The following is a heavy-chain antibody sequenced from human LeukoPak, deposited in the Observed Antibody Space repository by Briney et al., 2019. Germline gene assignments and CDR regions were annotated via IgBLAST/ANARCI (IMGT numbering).Heavy chain of an antibody. Sequence: GRSLRLSCAASGFSFSSYAMHWVRQAPGKGLEWVSRINRDGSTTKYADSVKGRFTVSRDNAKNTLNLQMNSLRAEDTAVYYCARDKKSGESSEIDYWGQGTLVTVSS. J-gene: IGHJ4*02. V-gene: IGHV3-74*03. CDR2: INRDGSTT. D-gene: IGHD3-10*01. CDR3: ARDKKSGESSEIDY. CDR1: GFSFSSYA.